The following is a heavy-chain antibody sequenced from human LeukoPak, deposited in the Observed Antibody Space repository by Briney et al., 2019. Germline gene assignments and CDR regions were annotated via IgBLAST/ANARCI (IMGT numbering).Heavy chain of an antibody. V-gene: IGHV3-30*02. CDR2: IRYDGSNK. CDR1: GFTFSSYG. J-gene: IGHJ4*02. D-gene: IGHD3-22*01. CDR3: ARANTYYYDSSGYYS. Sequence: GGSLRLSCAASGFTFSSYGMHWVRQAPGKGLEWVAFIRYDGSNKYYADSVKGRFTISRDNSKNTLYLQMNSLRAEDTAVYYCARANTYYYDSSGYYSWGQGTLVTVSP.